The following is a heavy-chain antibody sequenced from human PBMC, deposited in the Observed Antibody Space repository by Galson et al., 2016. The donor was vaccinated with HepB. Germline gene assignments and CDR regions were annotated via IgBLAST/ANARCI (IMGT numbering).Heavy chain of an antibody. CDR1: GVTFISYA. J-gene: IGHJ6*02. D-gene: IGHD6-13*01. CDR2: IIPILPMA. V-gene: IGHV1-69*04. CDR3: ATDAVAAAGTLHFYLYGMDV. Sequence: SVKVSCKASGVTFISYAFSWVRQAPGQGLEWMGRIIPILPMANYAQKFQGRVTITADKSTNTTYMELGSLRSEDTAVYYCATDAVAAAGTLHFYLYGMDVWGQGTTVTVSS.